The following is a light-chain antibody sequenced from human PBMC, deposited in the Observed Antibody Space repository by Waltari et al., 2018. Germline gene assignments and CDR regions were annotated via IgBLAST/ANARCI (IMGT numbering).Light chain of an antibody. CDR3: QQYDNMPLT. CDR1: QAITNN. Sequence: DIQLTQSPSSLSASVGDRVTITCRASQAITNNLSWFQQKPGRAPKLLIYDASTLETGVPSRFSASASGPHFTLTVDSLQPEDVATYYCQQYDNMPLTFGGGTRVELK. J-gene: IGKJ4*01. V-gene: IGKV1-33*01. CDR2: DAS.